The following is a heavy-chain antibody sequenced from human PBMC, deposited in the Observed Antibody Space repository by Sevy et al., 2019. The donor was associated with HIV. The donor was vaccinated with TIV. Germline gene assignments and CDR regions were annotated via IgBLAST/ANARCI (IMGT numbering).Heavy chain of an antibody. D-gene: IGHD3-22*01. CDR1: GFTFSSYW. V-gene: IGHV3-74*01. CDR3: ARLSLDYYDSSGYYSPFFDY. Sequence: GGSLRLSCAASGFTFSSYWMHWVRQAPGKGLVWVSRINSDGSSTSYADSVKGRFTISRDNAKNTLYLQMNSLRAEDTAVYYSARLSLDYYDSSGYYSPFFDYWGQGTLVTVSS. J-gene: IGHJ4*02. CDR2: INSDGSST.